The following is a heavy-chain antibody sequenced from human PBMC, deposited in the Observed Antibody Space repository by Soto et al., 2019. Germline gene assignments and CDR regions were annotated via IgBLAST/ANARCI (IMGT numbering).Heavy chain of an antibody. CDR2: IIPIFGTA. D-gene: IGHD2-2*01. J-gene: IGHJ6*02. CDR1: GGTFSSYA. CDR3: ARGAEDIVVVPAAHYYYYGMDV. V-gene: IGHV1-69*13. Sequence: SSVKVSCKASGGTFSSYAISWVRQAPGQGLEWMGGIIPIFGTANYAQKFQGRVTITADESTSTAYMELSSLRSEDTAVYYCARGAEDIVVVPAAHYYYYGMDVWG.